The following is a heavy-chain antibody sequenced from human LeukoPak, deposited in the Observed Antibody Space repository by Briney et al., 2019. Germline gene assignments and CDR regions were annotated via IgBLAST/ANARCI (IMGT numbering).Heavy chain of an antibody. CDR2: IHTGGNT. CDR1: GFTVSSNY. J-gene: IGHJ4*02. CDR3: ARASVVGASLYFDS. Sequence: GGSLRLSCAASGFTVSSNYMSWVRQAPGKGLEWVSVIHTGGNTNYADSVKGRFTISRDNSKNTVYLQLNNLRAEDTAVYYCARASVVGASLYFDSWGQGTLVTVSS. D-gene: IGHD1-26*01. V-gene: IGHV3-53*01.